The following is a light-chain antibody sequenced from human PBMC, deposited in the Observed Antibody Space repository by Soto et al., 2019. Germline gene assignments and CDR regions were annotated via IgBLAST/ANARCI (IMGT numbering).Light chain of an antibody. Sequence: IQLTQSPSSLSASVGGRVTITCRASQGISSYVAWYQQKSGKAPKLLIYSASTLQGGVPSRFSGSGSGTDFTLTINSLQPEDFATYYCQQLNTYPLTLGGGTKVDIK. J-gene: IGKJ4*01. CDR3: QQLNTYPLT. CDR2: SAS. CDR1: QGISSY. V-gene: IGKV1-9*01.